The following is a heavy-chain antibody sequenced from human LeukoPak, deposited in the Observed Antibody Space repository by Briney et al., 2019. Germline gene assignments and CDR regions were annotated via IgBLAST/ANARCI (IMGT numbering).Heavy chain of an antibody. J-gene: IGHJ6*03. D-gene: IGHD2-2*01. V-gene: IGHV3-33*06. CDR1: GFTFSSYG. CDR3: AKGRYCSSTSCYHNYYYYMDV. Sequence: TGGSLRLSCAASGFTFSSYGMHWVRQAPGKGLEWVAVIWYDGSNKYYADSVKGRFTISRDNSKNTLYLQMNSLRAEDTAVYYCAKGRYCSSTSCYHNYYYYMDVWGKGTTVTVSS. CDR2: IWYDGSNK.